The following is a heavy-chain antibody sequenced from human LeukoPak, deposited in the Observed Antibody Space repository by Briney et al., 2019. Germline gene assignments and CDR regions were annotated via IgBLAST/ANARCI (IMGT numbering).Heavy chain of an antibody. V-gene: IGHV4-39*01. CDR3: ARQEVEMATIYYGGDFDY. Sequence: SETLSLTCTVSGGSTSSSSYYWGWIRQPPGKGLEWIGSIYYSGSTYYNPSLKSRVTISVDTSKNQFSLKLSSVTAADTAVYYCARQEVEMATIYYGGDFDYWGQGTLVTVSS. D-gene: IGHD5-24*01. CDR2: IYYSGST. CDR1: GGSTSSSSYY. J-gene: IGHJ4*02.